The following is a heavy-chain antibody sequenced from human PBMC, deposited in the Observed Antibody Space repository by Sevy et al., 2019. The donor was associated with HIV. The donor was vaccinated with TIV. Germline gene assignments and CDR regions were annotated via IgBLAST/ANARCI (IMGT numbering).Heavy chain of an antibody. CDR3: ASNPDVVVVAATGHYDY. CDR2: INPNSGGK. CDR1: GYTFTGYY. V-gene: IGHV1-2*02. D-gene: IGHD2-15*01. J-gene: IGHJ4*02. Sequence: ASVKVSCKASGYTFTGYYMHWVRQAPGQGLEWMGWINPNSGGKNYAQKFQGRVTMTRDTSISTAYMELSRLRSDDTAVYYCASNPDVVVVAATGHYDYWGQGTLVTVSS.